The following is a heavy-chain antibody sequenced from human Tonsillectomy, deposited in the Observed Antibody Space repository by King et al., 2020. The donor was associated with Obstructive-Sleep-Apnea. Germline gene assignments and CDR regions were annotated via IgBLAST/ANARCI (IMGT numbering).Heavy chain of an antibody. CDR3: AQRAXLXGWXDY. CDR2: IIPIFGTA. J-gene: IGHJ4*02. V-gene: IGHV1-69*01. CDR1: GGTFSSYA. Sequence: QLVQSGAEVKKPGSSVTVSCKASGGTFSSYAISWVRQAPGQGLEWMGGIIPIFGTANYAQKFQGRVTITADESTRTAYMVLSSLRSEDTAVYYCAQRAXLXGWXDYWGQGTLVTVSS. D-gene: IGHD2-15*01.